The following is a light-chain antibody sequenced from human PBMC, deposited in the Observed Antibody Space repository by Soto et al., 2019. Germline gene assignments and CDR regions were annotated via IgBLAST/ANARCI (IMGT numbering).Light chain of an antibody. CDR1: SSDVGGYNY. CDR2: EVS. V-gene: IGLV2-14*01. Sequence: QSALTQPASVSGSPGQSITISCTGTSSDVGGYNYVSWYQQHPGKAPKVMIYEVSNRPSGVSNRFSGSKSGNTASLTISGIQTEDEADYYCGSITSSSTSVFGTGTKVTVL. J-gene: IGLJ1*01. CDR3: GSITSSSTSV.